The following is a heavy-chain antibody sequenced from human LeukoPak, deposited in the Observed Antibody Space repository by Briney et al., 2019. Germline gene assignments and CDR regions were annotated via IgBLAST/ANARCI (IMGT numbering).Heavy chain of an antibody. Sequence: SVKVSCKASGGTFSSYAISWVRQAPGQGLEWMGGIIPIFGTANYAQKFQGRVTITADNSTSTAYMELSSLRSEDTAVYYCARDGSGSYYKGEYFQHWGQGTLVTVSS. V-gene: IGHV1-69*06. CDR2: IIPIFGTA. D-gene: IGHD3-10*01. J-gene: IGHJ1*01. CDR3: ARDGSGSYYKGEYFQH. CDR1: GGTFSSYA.